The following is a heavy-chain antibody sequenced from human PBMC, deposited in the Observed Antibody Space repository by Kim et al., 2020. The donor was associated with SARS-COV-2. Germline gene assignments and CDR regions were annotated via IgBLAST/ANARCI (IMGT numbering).Heavy chain of an antibody. D-gene: IGHD3-10*01. CDR2: INHSGST. J-gene: IGHJ5*02. CDR1: GGSFSGYY. Sequence: SETLSLTCAVYGGSFSGYYWSWIRQPPGKGLEWIGEINHSGSTNYNPSLKSRVTISVDTSKNQFSLKLSSVTAADTAVYYCARGYVGELEDQRTWFDPWGQGTLVTVSS. CDR3: ARGYVGELEDQRTWFDP. V-gene: IGHV4-34*01.